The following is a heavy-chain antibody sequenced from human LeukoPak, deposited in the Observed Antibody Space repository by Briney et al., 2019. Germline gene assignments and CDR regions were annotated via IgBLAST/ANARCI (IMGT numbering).Heavy chain of an antibody. CDR3: ARDRLPSVYRGLDH. D-gene: IGHD3-10*01. V-gene: IGHV3-7*01. Sequence: PGGSLRLSCAASGFTFSTSWMAWVRQVPGKGLECVANINHDGTQKYYVDSVKGRFTVSRDNAQNSLFLQMNSLRAEDTAVYYCARDRLPSVYRGLDHWGQGTLVTVSS. J-gene: IGHJ4*02. CDR2: INHDGTQK. CDR1: GFTFSTSW.